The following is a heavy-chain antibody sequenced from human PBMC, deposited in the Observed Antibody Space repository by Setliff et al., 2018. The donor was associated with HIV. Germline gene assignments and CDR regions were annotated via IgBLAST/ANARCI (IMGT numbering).Heavy chain of an antibody. D-gene: IGHD3-9*01. J-gene: IGHJ4*02. Sequence: SETLSLTCTVPGGSINRSNYYWGWLRQPPGKGLDWIGTISYTWSTYYDPSLKSRVTISLDTSKNQFFLKLSSVTAPDTAIYYCARQTWEYYDTLTGYYRSPKNFDSWGQGTLVTVSS. CDR1: GGSINRSNYY. V-gene: IGHV4-39*01. CDR3: ARQTWEYYDTLTGYYRSPKNFDS. CDR2: ISYTWST.